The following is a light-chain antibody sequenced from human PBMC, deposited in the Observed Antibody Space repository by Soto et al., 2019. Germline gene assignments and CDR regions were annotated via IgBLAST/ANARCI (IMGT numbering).Light chain of an antibody. CDR2: DAS. V-gene: IGKV3-11*01. CDR1: QSISYN. CDR3: QQRGDWPLYT. J-gene: IGKJ2*01. Sequence: EIVLTQSPATLSLPPGERATLSCRASQSISYNLAWYQQKPGQAPRLLIYDASNRATGVPARFSGSGSGTDFTLIISSLEPEDFAVYYCQQRGDWPLYTFGQGSRREIK.